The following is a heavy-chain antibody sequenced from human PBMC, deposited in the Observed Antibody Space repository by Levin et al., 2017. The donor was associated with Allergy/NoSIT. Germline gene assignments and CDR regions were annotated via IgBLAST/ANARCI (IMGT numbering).Heavy chain of an antibody. V-gene: IGHV3-30-3*01. J-gene: IGHJ5*02. Sequence: GGSLRLSCAASGFTFSSYAMHWVRQAPGKGLEWVAVISYDGSNKYYADSVKGRFTISRDNSKNTLYLQMNSLRAEDTAVYYCARGGTTVTTLFDPWGQGTLVTVSS. CDR3: ARGGTTVTTLFDP. CDR1: GFTFSSYA. CDR2: ISYDGSNK. D-gene: IGHD4-17*01.